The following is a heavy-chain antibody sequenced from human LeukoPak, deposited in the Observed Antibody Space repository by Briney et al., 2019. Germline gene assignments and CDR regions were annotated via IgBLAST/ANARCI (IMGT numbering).Heavy chain of an antibody. CDR2: ISSSSSYI. V-gene: IGHV3-21*01. CDR3: ARSPIPRFANYYYYYYMDV. J-gene: IGHJ6*03. D-gene: IGHD3-10*01. Sequence: PGGSLRLSCAASGFTFSSYSMNWVRQAPGKGPEWVSSISSSSSYIYYADSVKGRFTISRDNAKNSLYLQMNSLRAEDTAVYYCARSPIPRFANYYYYYYMDVWGKGTTVTVSS. CDR1: GFTFSSYS.